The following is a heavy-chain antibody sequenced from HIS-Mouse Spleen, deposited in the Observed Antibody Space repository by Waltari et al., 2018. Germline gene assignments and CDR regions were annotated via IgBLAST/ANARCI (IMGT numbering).Heavy chain of an antibody. CDR2: ISGSGSPV. CDR3: ARADSGYDLGYYFDY. Sequence: QVQLVESGGGLVKPGGSLRLSCAASGFTFSDYYMIWIRQAPGKGLEWVSYISGSGSPVYYADSVKGRFTISRDNAKNSLYLQMNSLRAEDTAVYYCARADSGYDLGYYFDYWGQGTLVTVSS. J-gene: IGHJ4*02. CDR1: GFTFSDYY. D-gene: IGHD5-12*01. V-gene: IGHV3-11*01.